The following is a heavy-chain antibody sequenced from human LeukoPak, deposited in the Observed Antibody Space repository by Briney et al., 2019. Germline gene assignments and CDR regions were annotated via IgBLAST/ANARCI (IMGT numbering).Heavy chain of an antibody. Sequence: GGSLRLSCAVSGFTFSRYWLGWVRQAPGKGLEWVANMNQGGSEKYYVESVKGRFIISRDNAKNSLYLQMNSLRVDDTAVYYCARDRGPNTYDYWGQGTLVTVSS. CDR2: MNQGGSEK. CDR1: GFTFSRYW. J-gene: IGHJ4*02. D-gene: IGHD3-10*01. V-gene: IGHV3-7*01. CDR3: ARDRGPNTYDY.